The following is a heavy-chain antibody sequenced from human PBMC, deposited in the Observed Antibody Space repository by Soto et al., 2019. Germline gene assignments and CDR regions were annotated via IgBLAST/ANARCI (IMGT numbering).Heavy chain of an antibody. CDR1: CGSIISSSYY. CDR2: IYYSGST. Sequence: PSETLSLTCTFSCGSIISSSYYWGWIRQPPGKGLEWIGSIYYSGSTYYNPSLKSRVTISVDTSKNQFSLKLSSVTAADTAVYYCARVGYCSGGSCYSAPVDYWGQGTLVTVSS. CDR3: ARVGYCSGGSCYSAPVDY. D-gene: IGHD2-15*01. J-gene: IGHJ4*02. V-gene: IGHV4-39*01.